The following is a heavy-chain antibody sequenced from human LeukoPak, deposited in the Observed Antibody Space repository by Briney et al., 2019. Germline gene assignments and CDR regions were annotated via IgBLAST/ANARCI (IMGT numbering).Heavy chain of an antibody. CDR2: FLSGGTT. D-gene: IGHD6-25*01. CDR3: AGDIGDSSRYWDYFDS. Sequence: GGSLRLSCAASGFTVTSHDVGWVRQAPGKGLEWVSVFLSGGTTRYADSVRGRSTISRDSSKNTVFLQINGLKDEDTAVYYCAGDIGDSSRYWDYFDSGGQGTLVTVSS. J-gene: IGHJ4*02. V-gene: IGHV3-66*02. CDR1: GFTVTSHD.